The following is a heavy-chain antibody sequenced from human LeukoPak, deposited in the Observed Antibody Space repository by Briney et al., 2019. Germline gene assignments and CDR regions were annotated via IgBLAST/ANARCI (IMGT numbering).Heavy chain of an antibody. J-gene: IGHJ4*02. D-gene: IGHD3-10*01. CDR2: IKQDGSEK. V-gene: IGHV3-7*01. CDR1: GFTFDDYG. Sequence: GGSLRLSCAASGFTFDDYGMSWVRQAPGKGLEWVANIKQDGSEKYYVDSVKGRFTISRDNAKNSLYLQMNSLRAEDTAVYYCASYGSGSYQIDYWGQGTLVTVSS. CDR3: ASYGSGSYQIDY.